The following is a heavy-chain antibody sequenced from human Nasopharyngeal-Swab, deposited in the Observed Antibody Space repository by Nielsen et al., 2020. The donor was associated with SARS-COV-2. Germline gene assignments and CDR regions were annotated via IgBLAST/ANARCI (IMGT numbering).Heavy chain of an antibody. CDR3: ARDIGTPAYPRYYYYSMDV. Sequence: IRQPPGKGLEWIGYIYYSGSTYYNPSLKSRVTISVDTSKNQFSLKLSSVTAADTAVYYCARDIGTPAYPRYYYYSMDVWGQGTTVTVSS. D-gene: IGHD1-1*01. CDR2: IYYSGST. V-gene: IGHV4-31*02. J-gene: IGHJ6*02.